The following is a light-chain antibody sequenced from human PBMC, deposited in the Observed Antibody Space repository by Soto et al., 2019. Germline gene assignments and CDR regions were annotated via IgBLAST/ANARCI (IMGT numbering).Light chain of an antibody. CDR2: AAS. CDR3: QQLNDRRFS. J-gene: IGKJ2*01. V-gene: IGKV1-9*01. Sequence: IQLTQSPSSLSASVGDRVTISCRASQGINSFVAWYQQKSGKAPTLLIYAASTLQSGVPSRFSGSGSGTDFTLTISSLQPEDFATYYCQQLNDRRFSFGQGTKLDIK. CDR1: QGINSF.